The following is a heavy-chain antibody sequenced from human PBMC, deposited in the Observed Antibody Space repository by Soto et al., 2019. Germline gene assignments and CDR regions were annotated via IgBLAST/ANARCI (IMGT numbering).Heavy chain of an antibody. CDR1: GYIFTTYW. CDR3: ARLQAAAGDNDLTFDY. J-gene: IGHJ4*02. D-gene: IGHD6-13*01. CDR2: INLTVFDT. Sequence: PGESLKISCKASGYIFTTYWIAWVRQMPGKRLEWLGIINLTVFDTRYSPSFQGHVTISADKSISTAYLQWSSLKASDTAMYYCARLQAAAGDNDLTFDYWGQGTLVTVSS. V-gene: IGHV5-51*01.